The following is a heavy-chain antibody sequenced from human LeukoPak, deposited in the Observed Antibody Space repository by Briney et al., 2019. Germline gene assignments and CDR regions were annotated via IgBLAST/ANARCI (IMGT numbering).Heavy chain of an antibody. CDR3: ARVEHNAFDI. D-gene: IGHD1-26*01. J-gene: IGHJ3*02. CDR1: GGSVSSGSYY. CDR2: IYYSGST. Sequence: SQSLSLTCSVSGGSVSSGSYYWSWIRQPPGKGLEWIGYIYYSGSTNYNPSLKSRVTISVDTSKNQFSLKLSSATAADTALYYCARVEHNAFDIWGQGTMVTVSS. V-gene: IGHV4-61*01.